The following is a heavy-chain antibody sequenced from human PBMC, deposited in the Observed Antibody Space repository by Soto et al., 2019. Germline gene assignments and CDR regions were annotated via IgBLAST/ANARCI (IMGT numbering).Heavy chain of an antibody. CDR1: GGSISNFY. V-gene: IGHV4-59*01. D-gene: IGHD3-10*01. CDR2: IYYSGST. Sequence: SETLSLTCTVYGGSISNFYWSWIRQPPGKGLEWIGHIYYSGSTNYNPSLKSRVTISVDTSKNQFSLKLNSVTAADTAVYYCARAGSYYSIDNWGQGTLVTVSS. J-gene: IGHJ4*02. CDR3: ARAGSYYSIDN.